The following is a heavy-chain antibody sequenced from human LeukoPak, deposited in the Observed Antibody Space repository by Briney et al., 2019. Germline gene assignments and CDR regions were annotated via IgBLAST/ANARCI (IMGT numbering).Heavy chain of an antibody. V-gene: IGHV3-30*03. J-gene: IGHJ4*02. CDR1: GFTFSSYG. CDR3: ARDHAIYYYDSSGYGY. D-gene: IGHD3-22*01. Sequence: GSLRLSCAASGFTFSSYGMHWVRQAPGKGLEWVAVISYDGSNKYYADSVKGRFTISRDNSKNTLYLQMNSLRAEDTAVYYCARDHAIYYYDSSGYGYWGQGTLVTVSS. CDR2: ISYDGSNK.